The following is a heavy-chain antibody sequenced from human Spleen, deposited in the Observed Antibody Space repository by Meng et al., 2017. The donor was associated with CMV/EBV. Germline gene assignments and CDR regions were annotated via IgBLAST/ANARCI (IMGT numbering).Heavy chain of an antibody. Sequence: GESLKISCAVSGFTFTNAWMSWVRQAPGKGLEWVGRIKTKSDGGTAGYAAPVTGRFTISRDDSKNTLYLQMDSLKTEDTAVYYCARESASITGGSYGMDVWGPGTTVTVSS. CDR1: GFTFTNAW. CDR2: IKTKSDGGTA. CDR3: ARESASITGGSYGMDV. D-gene: IGHD1-20*01. V-gene: IGHV3-15*01. J-gene: IGHJ6*02.